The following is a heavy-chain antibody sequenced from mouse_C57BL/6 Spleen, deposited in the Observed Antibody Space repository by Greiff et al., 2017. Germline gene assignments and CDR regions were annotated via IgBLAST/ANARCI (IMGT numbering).Heavy chain of an antibody. D-gene: IGHD2-4*01. V-gene: IGHV1-55*01. CDR1: GYTFTSYW. J-gene: IGHJ3*01. Sequence: VQLQQPGAELVKPGASVKMSCKASGYTFTSYWITWVKQRPGQGLEWIGDIYPGSGSTNYNEKFKSKATLTVDTSSSTAYMQLSSLTSEDSAVYYCARSTYYDYEGFAYWGQGTLVTVSA. CDR2: IYPGSGST. CDR3: ARSTYYDYEGFAY.